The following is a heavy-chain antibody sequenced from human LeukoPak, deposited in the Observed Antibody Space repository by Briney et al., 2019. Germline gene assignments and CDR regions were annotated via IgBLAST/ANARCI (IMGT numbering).Heavy chain of an antibody. Sequence: ASVKVSCKASGYTFTSYGISWVRQAPGQGLEWMGWISAYNGNTNYAQKLRGRVTMTTDTSTSTAYMELRSLRSDDTAVYYCARDSGCSNYCYYGMDVWGQGTTVTVSS. V-gene: IGHV1-18*01. CDR1: GYTFTSYG. CDR2: ISAYNGNT. CDR3: ARDSGCSNYCYYGMDV. D-gene: IGHD2-15*01. J-gene: IGHJ6*02.